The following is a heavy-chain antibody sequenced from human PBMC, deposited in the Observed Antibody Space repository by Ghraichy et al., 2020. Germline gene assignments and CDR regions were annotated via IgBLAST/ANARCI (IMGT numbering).Heavy chain of an antibody. CDR2: IYYTGKT. V-gene: IGHV4-31*03. CDR1: GGSISSGGYY. Sequence: LRLSCTVSGGSISSGGYYWSWIRQHPGKGLEWLGYIYYTGKTYYNPSLKSRVTISVDTSKNQFSLHLSSVTAADTAVYYCARVLHDYGDYDFDCWGQGTLVTVSS. D-gene: IGHD4-17*01. J-gene: IGHJ4*02. CDR3: ARVLHDYGDYDFDC.